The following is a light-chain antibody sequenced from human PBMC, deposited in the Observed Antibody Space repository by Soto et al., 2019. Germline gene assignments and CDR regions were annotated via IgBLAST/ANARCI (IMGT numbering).Light chain of an antibody. J-gene: IGLJ1*01. CDR3: VSFTSSTTYV. Sequence: QSALTQPASVSASPGQSITISCTGTSSDVGGSNFVSWYQQHPGKPPKLIIYDVATRPSGVSNRFSGSKSGSTASLIISRLQTEDGADISGVSFTSSTTYVFGSGTKLTVL. V-gene: IGLV2-14*03. CDR2: DVA. CDR1: SSDVGGSNF.